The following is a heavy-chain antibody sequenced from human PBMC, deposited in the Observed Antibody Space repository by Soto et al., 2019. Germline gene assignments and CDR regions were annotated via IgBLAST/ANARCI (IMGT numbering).Heavy chain of an antibody. J-gene: IGHJ4*02. D-gene: IGHD6-19*01. CDR3: AVAVAGPTAIGY. CDR2: IKSDGSST. Sequence: EVQLVESGGGLVQPGGSLXLSXXASGFTFSSYWMHWVRQAPGKGLVWVSRIKSDGSSTSYADSVKGRFTISRDNAKNTLYLQMNSLRAEDTAVYYCAVAVAGPTAIGYWGQGTLVTVSS. V-gene: IGHV3-74*01. CDR1: GFTFSSYW.